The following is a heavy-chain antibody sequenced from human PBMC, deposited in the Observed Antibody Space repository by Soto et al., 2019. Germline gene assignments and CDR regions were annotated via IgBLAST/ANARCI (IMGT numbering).Heavy chain of an antibody. CDR1: GFTFSSYW. V-gene: IGHV3-74*01. Sequence: PGGSLRLSCAASGFTFSSYWMHWVRQAPGKGLVWVSRINSDGSSTSYADSVKGRFTISRDNAKNTLYLQMNSLRAEDTAVYYCARGGGDGYSYYYYYYGMDVWGQGTTVTVSS. CDR3: ARGGGDGYSYYYYYYGMDV. J-gene: IGHJ6*02. CDR2: INSDGSST. D-gene: IGHD5-18*01.